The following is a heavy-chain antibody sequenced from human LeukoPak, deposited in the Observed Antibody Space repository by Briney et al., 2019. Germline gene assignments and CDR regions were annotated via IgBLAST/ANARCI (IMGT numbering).Heavy chain of an antibody. CDR3: ARSSSGWSYLDY. Sequence: ASVKVSCKASGYTFTGYYMHWVRQAPGQGLEWMGWVNPNSGGTNYAQKFQGRVTMTRDTSISTAYMELSRLRSDDTAVYYCARSSSGWSYLDYWGQGTLVTVSS. CDR1: GYTFTGYY. J-gene: IGHJ4*02. D-gene: IGHD6-19*01. CDR2: VNPNSGGT. V-gene: IGHV1-2*02.